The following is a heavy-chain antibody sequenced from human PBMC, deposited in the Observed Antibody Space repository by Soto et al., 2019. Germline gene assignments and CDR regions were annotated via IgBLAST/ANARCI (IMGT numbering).Heavy chain of an antibody. J-gene: IGHJ6*03. Sequence: PGGSLRLSCAASGFTVSSNYMSWVRQAPGKGLEWVSVIYSGGSTYYADSVKGRFTISRDNSKNTLYLQMNNLRAEDTAVYYCARDLSHSGYDRPYYYYYMDVWGKGTTVTVSS. CDR2: IYSGGST. CDR3: ARDLSHSGYDRPYYYYYMDV. D-gene: IGHD5-12*01. CDR1: GFTVSSNY. V-gene: IGHV3-66*01.